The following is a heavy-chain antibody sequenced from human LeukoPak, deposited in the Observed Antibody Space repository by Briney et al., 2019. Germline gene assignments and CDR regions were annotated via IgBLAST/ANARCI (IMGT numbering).Heavy chain of an antibody. CDR3: ARVSILLWFGEPFDP. J-gene: IGHJ5*02. CDR2: INSDGSST. Sequence: GGSLRLSCAASGFTFSSYWMHWVRQAPGKGLVWVSRINSDGSSTSYADSVKGRFTISRDNAKNTLYLQMNSLRAEDTAVYYCARVSILLWFGEPFDPWGQGTLVTVSS. CDR1: GFTFSSYW. V-gene: IGHV3-74*01. D-gene: IGHD3-10*01.